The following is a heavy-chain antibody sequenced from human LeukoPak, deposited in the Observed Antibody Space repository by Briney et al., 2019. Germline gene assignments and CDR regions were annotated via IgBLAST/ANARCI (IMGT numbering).Heavy chain of an antibody. J-gene: IGHJ4*02. D-gene: IGHD5/OR15-5a*01. V-gene: IGHV3-23*01. CDR3: AKARGSSVYEQFDY. CDR1: GFAFSTYA. CDR2: VSTSGRAT. Sequence: GGSLRLSCAASGFAFSTYAMTWVRQAPEKGLQWVSTVSTSGRATYYADSVEGRFTISRDNSKNTLYLQMNSLRADDTAVYYCAKARGSSVYEQFDYWGQGTQVTVS.